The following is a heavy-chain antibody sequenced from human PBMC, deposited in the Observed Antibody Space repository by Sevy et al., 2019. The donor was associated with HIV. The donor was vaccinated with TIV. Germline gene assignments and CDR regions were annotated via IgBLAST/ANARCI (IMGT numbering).Heavy chain of an antibody. J-gene: IGHJ3*02. Sequence: SETLSLTCTVSGGSINSDHWNWIRQPPGKGLEWIGYVYYTGGTNYNTDLKNRVTISVDRTKNQFSLKLTSVTAADTAVYYCARRNAFDIWGQGTMVTVSS. CDR3: ARRNAFDI. CDR1: GGSINSDH. CDR2: VYYTGGT. V-gene: IGHV4-59*08.